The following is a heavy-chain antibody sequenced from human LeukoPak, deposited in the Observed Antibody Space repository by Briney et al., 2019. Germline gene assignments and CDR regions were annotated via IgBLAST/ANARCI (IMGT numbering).Heavy chain of an antibody. CDR1: GGSISSGDYY. J-gene: IGHJ4*02. CDR3: ARNGGNSDFDY. D-gene: IGHD4-23*01. Sequence: SETLSLTCTVSGGSISSGDYYWSWIRQPPGKGLEWIGYFYSTGSTYYNPSLKSRVTISVDMSRNQFSLKLSSVIAADTAVYYCARNGGNSDFDYWGQGTLVTVSS. CDR2: FYSTGST. V-gene: IGHV4-30-4*01.